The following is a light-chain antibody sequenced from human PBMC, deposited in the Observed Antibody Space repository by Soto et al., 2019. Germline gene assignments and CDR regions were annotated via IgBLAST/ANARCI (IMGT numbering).Light chain of an antibody. CDR2: DAS. Sequence: DIQMTQSPSFVSASVGDRVTITCRASQSIDNWLAWYQQKPGKAPKLLIYDASTLESGVSSGFSGSGSGTEFTLTISSLQPEDFVTYHCLQHKTFPWTFGQGTKVEMK. V-gene: IGKV1-5*01. CDR3: LQHKTFPWT. CDR1: QSIDNW. J-gene: IGKJ1*01.